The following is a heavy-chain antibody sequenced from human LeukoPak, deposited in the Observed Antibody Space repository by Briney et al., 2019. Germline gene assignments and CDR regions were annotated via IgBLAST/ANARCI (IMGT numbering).Heavy chain of an antibody. CDR1: GFTFSSYS. CDR2: ISSSSSYI. J-gene: IGHJ6*03. V-gene: IGHV3-21*01. D-gene: IGHD3-22*01. CDR3: ARDSYYYDSSGYYRRGYYYYYMDV. Sequence: GGSLRLSCAASGFTFSSYSMNWVRQAPGKGLEWVSSISSSSSYIYYADSVKGRFTISRDNAKNSLYLQMNSLRAEDTAVYYCARDSYYYDSSGYYRRGYYYYYMDVWGKGTTVTISS.